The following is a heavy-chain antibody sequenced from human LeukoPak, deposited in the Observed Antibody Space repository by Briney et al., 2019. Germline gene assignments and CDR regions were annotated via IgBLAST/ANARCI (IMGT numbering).Heavy chain of an antibody. V-gene: IGHV3-13*03. Sequence: GGSLRLSCAACGFTFRTYDMHWVRQATGKGLEWVSVIGSVGDTYYPGSVKGQFTISRDNAKNSLYLQMNNLRIEDTALYYCAKTSLSDPSGHYYYMDVWGKGTTVTVSS. D-gene: IGHD3-3*01. J-gene: IGHJ6*03. CDR3: AKTSLSDPSGHYYYMDV. CDR2: IGSVGDT. CDR1: GFTFRTYD.